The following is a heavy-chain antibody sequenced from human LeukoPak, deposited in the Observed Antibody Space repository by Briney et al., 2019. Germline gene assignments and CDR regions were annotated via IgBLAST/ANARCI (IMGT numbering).Heavy chain of an antibody. CDR3: ARGLFHYYDSSGQLI. D-gene: IGHD3-22*01. CDR2: ISSSSSYI. Sequence: GGSLRLSCAASGFTFSSYSMIWVRQAPGKGLEWVSSISSSSSYIYYADSVKGRFTISRDNAKNSLYLQMNSLRAEDTAVYYCARGLFHYYDSSGQLIWGQGTLVTVSS. CDR1: GFTFSSYS. J-gene: IGHJ4*02. V-gene: IGHV3-21*01.